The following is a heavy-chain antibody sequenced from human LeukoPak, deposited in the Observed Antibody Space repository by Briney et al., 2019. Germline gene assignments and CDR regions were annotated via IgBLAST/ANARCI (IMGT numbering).Heavy chain of an antibody. V-gene: IGHV4-34*01. CDR3: ARDPLSPAVAGRD. J-gene: IGHJ4*02. Sequence: SETLSLTCAVYGGSFSDYCWSWIRQPPGKGLEWIGEINHSGSTSYNPSLKSRVTISVDTSKNQFSLKLSSVTAADTAVYYCARDPLSPAVAGRDWGQGTLVTVSS. CDR1: GGSFSDYC. D-gene: IGHD6-19*01. CDR2: INHSGST.